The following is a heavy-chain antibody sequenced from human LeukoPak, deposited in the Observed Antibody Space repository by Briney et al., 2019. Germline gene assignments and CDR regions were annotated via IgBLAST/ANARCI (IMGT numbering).Heavy chain of an antibody. J-gene: IGHJ4*02. CDR1: GFIFSNAW. CDR3: TTALSQYSSGWYGNYFDY. CDR2: IKSKTDGGTT. Sequence: GGSLRLSCAASGFIFSNAWMTWVHQAPGKGLEWVGRIKSKTDGGTTDYAAPVKGRFTISRDDSKNTLYLQMNSLKTEDTAVYYCTTALSQYSSGWYGNYFDYWGQGTLVTVSS. V-gene: IGHV3-15*01. D-gene: IGHD6-19*01.